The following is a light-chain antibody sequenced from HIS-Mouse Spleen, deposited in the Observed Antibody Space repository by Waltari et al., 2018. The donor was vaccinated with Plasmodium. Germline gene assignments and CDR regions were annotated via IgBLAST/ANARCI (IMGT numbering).Light chain of an antibody. J-gene: IGLJ2*01. CDR1: SSDVGGYNY. Sequence: QSALTQPPSASGSPGQSVTISCTGTSSDVGGYNYVPWYQQHPGKAPKLMIYEVSNRPSGVPERFAGSKSGNTAPLTVSGLQAEDEADYYCSSYAGSNNLGFGGGTKLTVL. CDR3: SSYAGSNNLG. V-gene: IGLV2-8*01. CDR2: EVS.